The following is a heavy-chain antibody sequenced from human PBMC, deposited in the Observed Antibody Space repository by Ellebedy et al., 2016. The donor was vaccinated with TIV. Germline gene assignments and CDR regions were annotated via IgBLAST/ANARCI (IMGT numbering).Heavy chain of an antibody. J-gene: IGHJ4*02. CDR3: TKHRLGRQWLVPSDS. Sequence: GESLKISXTASLFTFSTYAMSWVRQAPGKGLECVSGISGNGADTYYVDSVRGRFTISRDNSKNTVHLQMNSLRAEDTAVYYCTKHRLGRQWLVPSDSWGQGILVTVSS. V-gene: IGHV3-23*01. D-gene: IGHD6-19*01. CDR2: ISGNGADT. CDR1: LFTFSTYA.